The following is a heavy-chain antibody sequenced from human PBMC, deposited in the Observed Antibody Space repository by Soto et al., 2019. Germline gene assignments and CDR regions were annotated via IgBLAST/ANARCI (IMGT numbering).Heavy chain of an antibody. CDR3: ARSITMIVVVKGAFDI. J-gene: IGHJ3*02. V-gene: IGHV3-48*03. D-gene: IGHD3-22*01. CDR1: GFTFSSYE. CDR2: ISSSGSTI. Sequence: GGSLRLSCAASGFTFSSYEMNWVRQAPGKGLEWVSYISSSGSTIYYADSVKGRFTISRDNAKNSLYLQMNSLRAEDTAVYYCARSITMIVVVKGAFDIWGQGTMVTVSS.